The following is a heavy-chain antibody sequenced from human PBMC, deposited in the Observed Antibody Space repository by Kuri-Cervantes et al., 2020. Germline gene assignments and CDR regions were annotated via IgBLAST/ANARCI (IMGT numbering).Heavy chain of an antibody. CDR3: ARVIPARYCSSTSCPYYYYYGMDV. CDR2: ISYDGSNK. D-gene: IGHD2-2*01. Sequence: GESLKISCAASGFTFSSYAMHWVRQAPGKGLEWVAVISYDGSNKYYADSVKGRFTISRDNSKNTLYLQMNSLRAEDTAVYYCARVIPARYCSSTSCPYYYYYGMDVWGQGTMVTVSS. V-gene: IGHV3-30-3*01. CDR1: GFTFSSYA. J-gene: IGHJ6*02.